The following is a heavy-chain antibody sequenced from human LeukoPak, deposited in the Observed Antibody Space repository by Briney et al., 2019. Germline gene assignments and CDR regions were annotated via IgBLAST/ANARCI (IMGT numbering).Heavy chain of an antibody. CDR3: ARDQSGSYIFDY. Sequence: SETLSLTCTVFGDSISSYYWSWIRQPPGKGLEWIGSIYYSGISSYNPSLKSRVIISVHTSKNQFSLKLSSVTAADAAVYYCARDQSGSYIFDYWGQGTLVTVSS. V-gene: IGHV4-59*01. D-gene: IGHD1-26*01. J-gene: IGHJ4*02. CDR2: IYYSGIS. CDR1: GDSISSYY.